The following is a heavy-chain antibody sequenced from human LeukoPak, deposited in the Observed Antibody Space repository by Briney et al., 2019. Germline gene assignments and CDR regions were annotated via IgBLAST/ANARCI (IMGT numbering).Heavy chain of an antibody. CDR3: ARGGSYYDFWSGYYDYYYYMDV. Sequence: SETLSLTCAVSGYSISSGYYWSWIRQPPGKGREGIGDIFYSGSTNYNPSLKSRVTISVDTSTNQFSLRLTSVPAADTAVYYCARGGSYYDFWSGYYDYYYYMDVWGKGIMVTLSS. V-gene: IGHV4-61*01. CDR1: GYSISSGYY. D-gene: IGHD3-3*01. CDR2: IFYSGST. J-gene: IGHJ6*03.